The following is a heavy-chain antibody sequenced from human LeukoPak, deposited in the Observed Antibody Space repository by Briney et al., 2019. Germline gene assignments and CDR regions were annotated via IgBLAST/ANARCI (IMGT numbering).Heavy chain of an antibody. D-gene: IGHD1-26*01. Sequence: GGSLRLSCAASGFTLRSCEMNWVRQAPGKGLEWVSYISSSGSTIYYADSVKGRFTISRDNAKNSLYLQMNSLRAEDTAVYYCARGGATTYYYYYGMDVWGQGTTVTVSS. CDR1: GFTLRSCE. CDR3: ARGGATTYYYYYGMDV. V-gene: IGHV3-48*03. CDR2: ISSSGSTI. J-gene: IGHJ6*02.